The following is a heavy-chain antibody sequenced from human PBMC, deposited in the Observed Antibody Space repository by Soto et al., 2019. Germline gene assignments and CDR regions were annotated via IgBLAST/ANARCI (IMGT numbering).Heavy chain of an antibody. CDR2: IIPIFGTA. V-gene: IGHV1-69*13. CDR1: GGTFSSYA. CDR3: ARATAGISGTTVPRYYYGMDV. D-gene: IGHD1-7*01. J-gene: IGHJ6*02. Sequence: ASVKVSCKASGGTFSSYAISWVRQAPGQGLEWMGGIIPIFGTANYAQKFQGRVTITADESTSTAYMELSSLRSEDTAVYYCARATAGISGTTVPRYYYGMDVWGQGTTVTGSS.